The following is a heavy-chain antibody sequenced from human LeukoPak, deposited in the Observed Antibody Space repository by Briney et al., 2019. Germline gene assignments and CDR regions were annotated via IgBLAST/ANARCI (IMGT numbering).Heavy chain of an antibody. CDR2: TYYRSKWYY. V-gene: IGHV6-1*01. J-gene: IGHJ4*02. Sequence: SQTLSLTCAISGDSVSSNTGVWDWIRQSLSRGLEWLGRTYYRSKWYYNYAESLRSRISVNPDTSKNQFSLQLHSVTPDDTAVYYCARDAVGHSLFDFWGQGILVTVSS. CDR3: ARDAVGHSLFDF. D-gene: IGHD5-12*01. CDR1: GDSVSSNTGV.